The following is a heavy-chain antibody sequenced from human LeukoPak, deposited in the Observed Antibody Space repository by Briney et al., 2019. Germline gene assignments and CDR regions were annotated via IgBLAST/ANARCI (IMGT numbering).Heavy chain of an antibody. D-gene: IGHD1-26*01. J-gene: IGHJ4*01. Sequence: GGSLRLSCAASGFSVRTKYMTWVRQAPGKGLEWVSVIYSGGTTYYADSVKGRFTISRDNSKNTLFLPMNSLRPDDTAAYYCASRTPGDSGSYRAFDYWGHGTPVTVSS. CDR2: IYSGGTT. CDR3: ASRTPGDSGSYRAFDY. V-gene: IGHV3-66*02. CDR1: GFSVRTKY.